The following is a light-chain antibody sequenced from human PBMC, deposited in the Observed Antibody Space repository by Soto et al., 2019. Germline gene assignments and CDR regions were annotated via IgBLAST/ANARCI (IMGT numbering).Light chain of an antibody. CDR1: QSISSW. J-gene: IGKJ4*01. V-gene: IGKV1-5*03. Sequence: DIQMTQSPSTLSASVGDRVTITCRASQSISSWLAWYQQKPGKAPKLLIYKASSLESGVLSRFSGSGSGTEFTLTISSRQPDDFATYYCQQYNSYRLTFGGGTKVEIK. CDR3: QQYNSYRLT. CDR2: KAS.